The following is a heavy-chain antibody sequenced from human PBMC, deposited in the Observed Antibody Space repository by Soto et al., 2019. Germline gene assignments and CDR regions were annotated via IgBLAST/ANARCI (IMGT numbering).Heavy chain of an antibody. CDR1: GASISGFY. V-gene: IGHV4-4*07. J-gene: IGHJ5*02. Sequence: XETLSLTCTVSGASISGFYWSWIRKSAGKGLDWIGRIYATGTTDYDPSLKSRVMMSVDTSKKQFSLKLRSVTAADTAVYYCVRDGTKTLRDWFDTWGQGFSVTVSS. CDR2: IYATGTT. CDR3: VRDGTKTLRDWFDT. D-gene: IGHD1-1*01.